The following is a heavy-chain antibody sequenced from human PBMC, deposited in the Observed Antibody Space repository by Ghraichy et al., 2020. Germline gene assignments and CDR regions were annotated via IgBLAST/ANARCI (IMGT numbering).Heavy chain of an antibody. D-gene: IGHD1-26*01. CDR3: ARVYSGSWPHAFDI. Sequence: GGSLRLSCAASGFTFSDYYMSWIRQAPGKGLEWLSYISSSGITTYYADSVKGRFTISRDNARNSLYLQMNSLRAEDTAVYYCARVYSGSWPHAFDIWGQGTMVPVS. CDR1: GFTFSDYY. V-gene: IGHV3-11*01. CDR2: ISSSGITT. J-gene: IGHJ3*02.